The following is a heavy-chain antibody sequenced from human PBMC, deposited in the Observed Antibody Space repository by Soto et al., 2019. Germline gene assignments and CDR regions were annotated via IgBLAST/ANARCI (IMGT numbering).Heavy chain of an antibody. Sequence: GGSLRLSCAASGFTFSSYGMHWVRQAPGKGLEWVAVIWYDGSNKYYADSVKGRFTISRDNSKNTLYLQMNSLRAEDTAVYYCARDRRLFGPHHYGMDVWGQGTTVTVSS. CDR3: ARDRRLFGPHHYGMDV. CDR2: IWYDGSNK. D-gene: IGHD3-10*01. J-gene: IGHJ6*02. V-gene: IGHV3-33*01. CDR1: GFTFSSYG.